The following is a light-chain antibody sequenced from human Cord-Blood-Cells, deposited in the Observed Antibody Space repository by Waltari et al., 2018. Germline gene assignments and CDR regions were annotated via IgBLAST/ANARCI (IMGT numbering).Light chain of an antibody. CDR1: SSDVGGYNY. CDR2: EVS. J-gene: IGLJ3*02. V-gene: IGLV2-14*01. Sequence: QSALTQPASVSGSPGQSSTISCTGTSSDVGGYNYVYWYQQHPGKAPKLMIYEVSNRPSGVSNRFSGSKSGNTASLTISGLQAEDEADYYCSSYTSSSTWVFGGGTKLTVL. CDR3: SSYTSSSTWV.